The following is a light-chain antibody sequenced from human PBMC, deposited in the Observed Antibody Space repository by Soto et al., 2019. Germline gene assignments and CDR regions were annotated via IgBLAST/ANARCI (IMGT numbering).Light chain of an antibody. V-gene: IGLV2-14*01. J-gene: IGLJ3*02. CDR3: SSYTSSATLV. Sequence: QSVLTQPASVSGSPGQSITISCSGATSDIGTYNYVSWYQHHPGKVPKVIIYEVSNRPSGVSNRFSGSKSGNTASLTISELQAEDEADYYCSSYTSSATLVFGGGTKLTVL. CDR1: TSDIGTYNY. CDR2: EVS.